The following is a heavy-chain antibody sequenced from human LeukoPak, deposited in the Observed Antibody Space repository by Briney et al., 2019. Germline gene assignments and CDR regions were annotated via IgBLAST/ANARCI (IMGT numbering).Heavy chain of an antibody. Sequence: ASVKVSFKASGGTFRSYAISWVPQAPGKGREWRGKIIPIFGIANYAQKFQGRVTITADKSTSTAYMELSSLRSEDTAVYYCARARYCSSTSCYSWLDPWGQGTLVTVSS. CDR1: GGTFRSYA. V-gene: IGHV1-69*04. D-gene: IGHD2-2*02. CDR3: ARARYCSSTSCYSWLDP. CDR2: IIPIFGIA. J-gene: IGHJ5*02.